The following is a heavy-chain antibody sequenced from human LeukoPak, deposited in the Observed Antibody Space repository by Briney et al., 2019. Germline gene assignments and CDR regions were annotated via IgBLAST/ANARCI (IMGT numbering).Heavy chain of an antibody. CDR1: GFTFSNAW. Sequence: PGGSLRPSCAASGFTFSNAWMSWVRQAPGKGLEWIGRIRSKTDGGTTDYAAPVKDRFTISRDDSKNTLFLQINSLKTEDTAVYYCTTYVAVAGTRHFDSWGQGALVTVSS. CDR3: TTYVAVAGTRHFDS. D-gene: IGHD6-19*01. V-gene: IGHV3-15*01. J-gene: IGHJ4*02. CDR2: IRSKTDGGTT.